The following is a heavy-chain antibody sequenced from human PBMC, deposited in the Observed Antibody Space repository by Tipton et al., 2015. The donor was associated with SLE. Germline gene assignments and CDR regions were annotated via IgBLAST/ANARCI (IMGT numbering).Heavy chain of an antibody. Sequence: TLSLTCTVSGGSIRSSSYYWGWIRQPPGKGLEWIGSIYYSGSTYYNPSLKSRVTISVDTSKNQFSLKLSSATAADTAVYYCARLRVISYYFDYWGQGTLVTVSS. CDR2: IYYSGST. CDR3: ARLRVISYYFDY. CDR1: GGSIRSSSYY. D-gene: IGHD2-21*01. J-gene: IGHJ4*02. V-gene: IGHV4-39*07.